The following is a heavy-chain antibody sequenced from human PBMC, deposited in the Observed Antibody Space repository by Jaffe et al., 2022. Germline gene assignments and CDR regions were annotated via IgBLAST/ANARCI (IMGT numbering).Heavy chain of an antibody. D-gene: IGHD3-10*01. J-gene: IGHJ5*02. Sequence: QVQLVQSGAEVKKPGASVKVSCKASGYTFTGYYMHWVRQAPGQGLEWMGWINPNSGGTNYAQKFQGRVTMTRDTSISTAYMELSRLRSDDTAVYYCAKEEVDIYYGSGSYLGSSWGQGTLVTVSS. CDR3: AKEEVDIYYGSGSYLGSS. CDR1: GYTFTGYY. CDR2: INPNSGGT. V-gene: IGHV1-2*02.